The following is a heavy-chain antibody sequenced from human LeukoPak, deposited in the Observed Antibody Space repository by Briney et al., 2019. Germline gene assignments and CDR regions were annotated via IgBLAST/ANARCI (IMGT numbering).Heavy chain of an antibody. CDR1: GFTFSSYA. V-gene: IGHV3-30-3*01. D-gene: IGHD3-9*01. Sequence: GGSLRLSCAASGFTFSSYAMHWVRQAPGKGLEWVAVISYDGSNKYYADSVKGRFTISRDNSKNTLYLQMNSLRAEDTAVYYCARDGSDILTGYPGYYYYGMDVWGQGTTVTVSS. J-gene: IGHJ6*02. CDR3: ARDGSDILTGYPGYYYYGMDV. CDR2: ISYDGSNK.